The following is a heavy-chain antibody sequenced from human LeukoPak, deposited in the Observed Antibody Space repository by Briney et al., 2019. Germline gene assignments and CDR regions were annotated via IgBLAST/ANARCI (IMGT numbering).Heavy chain of an antibody. V-gene: IGHV1-8*03. CDR3: ARDIGP. D-gene: IGHD2-15*01. Sequence: ASVKVSCKTSGYTFTNYDINWVRQATGQGLEWLGWMSPGSGYTGYAQKFQGRVTITADKSTSTAYMELSSLRSEDTAVYYCARDIGPWGQGTLVTVSS. CDR2: MSPGSGYT. J-gene: IGHJ5*02. CDR1: GYTFTNYD.